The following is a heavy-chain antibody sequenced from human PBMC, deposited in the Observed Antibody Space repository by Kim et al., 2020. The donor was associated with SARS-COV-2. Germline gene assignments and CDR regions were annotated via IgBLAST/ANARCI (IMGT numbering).Heavy chain of an antibody. CDR3: ARSYAGRYYFDY. D-gene: IGHD1-26*01. CDR1: GGSISSSSYY. CDR2: IYYSGST. V-gene: IGHV4-39*01. J-gene: IGHJ4*02. Sequence: TETLSLTCTVSGGSISSSSYYWGWIRQPPGKGLEWIGSIYYSGSTYYNPSLKSRVTISVDTSKNQFSLKLSSVTAADTAVYYCARSYAGRYYFDYWGQGT.